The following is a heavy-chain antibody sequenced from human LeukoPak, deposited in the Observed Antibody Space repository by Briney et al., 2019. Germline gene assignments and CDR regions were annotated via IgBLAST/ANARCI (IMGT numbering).Heavy chain of an antibody. D-gene: IGHD5-12*01. J-gene: IGHJ1*01. V-gene: IGHV1-69*02. CDR2: IIPILGIA. Sequence: ASVKVSCKASGGTFSGYTISWVRQAPGQGLEWMGRIIPILGIANYAQKFQGRVTITADKSTSTAYMELSSLRSEDTAVYYCARGGWLHTPEYFQHWGQGTLVTVSS. CDR1: GGTFSGYT. CDR3: ARGGWLHTPEYFQH.